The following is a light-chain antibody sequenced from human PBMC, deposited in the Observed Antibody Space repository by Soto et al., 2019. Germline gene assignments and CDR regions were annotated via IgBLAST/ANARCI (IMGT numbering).Light chain of an antibody. V-gene: IGKV3-20*01. CDR3: QQYGSSGT. Sequence: EMGLTQSPDTLSVSPGERATLSCRASQSVSSDLAWYEQKPGQAPRLLIYGASTRATGIPARFSGSGSGTGFTLTISRLEPEDFAVYYCQQYGSSGTFGQGTKV. CDR2: GAS. CDR1: QSVSSD. J-gene: IGKJ1*01.